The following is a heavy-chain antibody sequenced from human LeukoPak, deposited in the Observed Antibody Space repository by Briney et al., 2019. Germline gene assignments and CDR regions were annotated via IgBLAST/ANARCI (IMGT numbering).Heavy chain of an antibody. V-gene: IGHV1-69*01. D-gene: IGHD6-13*01. Sequence: SVKVSCKASGGTFSRYAITWVRQAPGQGLEWMGGIIPIFGTANYAQRFQDRVTITADESTSTAYMEMSSLRSDDTAVYYCARAAAALAYYYSMDVWGKGTTVTVSS. CDR3: ARAAAALAYYYSMDV. CDR2: IIPIFGTA. J-gene: IGHJ6*03. CDR1: GGTFSRYA.